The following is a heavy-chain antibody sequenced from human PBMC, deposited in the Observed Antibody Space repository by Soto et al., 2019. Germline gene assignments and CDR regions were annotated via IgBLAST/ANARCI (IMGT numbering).Heavy chain of an antibody. CDR3: AKGGGFGTGAYYNVAY. D-gene: IGHD3-10*01. Sequence: EVQLLESRGGLVEPGGSLRLSCTASGFSFSSYAMTWVRQAPGKGLEWVSSTTDDGGRTFYADSVKGRFTISRDNSNNRLYLQMNSLRAEDTALYYCAKGGGFGTGAYYNVAYWGQGTLVTVSS. CDR1: GFSFSSYA. V-gene: IGHV3-23*01. CDR2: TTDDGGRT. J-gene: IGHJ4*02.